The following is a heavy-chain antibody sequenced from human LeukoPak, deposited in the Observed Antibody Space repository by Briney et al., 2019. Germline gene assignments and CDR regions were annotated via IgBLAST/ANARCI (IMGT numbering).Heavy chain of an antibody. CDR3: ARPFYYDTNGGEGMDV. J-gene: IGHJ6*02. Sequence: PGGSLRLSCAASGFTFTRFNMNWVRQAPGKGLELVSSITTSGTYIYYADSVQGRFTISRGNAKNSLYLQMNSLRGEDTAVYYCARPFYYDTNGGEGMDVWGQGTTVTVSS. V-gene: IGHV3-21*06. CDR2: ITTSGTYI. CDR1: GFTFTRFN. D-gene: IGHD2-8*01.